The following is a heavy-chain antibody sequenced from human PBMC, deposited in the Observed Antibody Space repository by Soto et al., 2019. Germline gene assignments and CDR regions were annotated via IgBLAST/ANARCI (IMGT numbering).Heavy chain of an antibody. D-gene: IGHD3-3*01. Sequence: EVQLLESGGGLVQPGGSLRLSCAASGFTFSSYAMSWVRQAPGKGLEWVSAISGSGGSTYYADSVKGRFTISRDNSKNTLYLQMTSLRAEDTAVYYCAKDKRGTTIFGAAMDVWGKGTTVTVSS. CDR2: ISGSGGST. CDR1: GFTFSSYA. CDR3: AKDKRGTTIFGAAMDV. V-gene: IGHV3-23*01. J-gene: IGHJ6*04.